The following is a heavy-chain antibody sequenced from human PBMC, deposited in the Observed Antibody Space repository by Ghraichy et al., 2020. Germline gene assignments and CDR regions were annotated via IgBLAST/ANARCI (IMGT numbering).Heavy chain of an antibody. V-gene: IGHV4-61*01. J-gene: IGHJ4*02. CDR3: ARERLGSYGPTQIFDF. CDR1: GGSVSSDSYY. Sequence: SETLSLTCTVSGGSVSSDSYYWNWLRQPPGKGLEWIGYIHYSGSTNYNPSLRGRVTISIDTSKSQFSLKVNSVTAADTAIYYCARERLGSYGPTQIFDFWGQGTLVTVSS. D-gene: IGHD5-18*01. CDR2: IHYSGST.